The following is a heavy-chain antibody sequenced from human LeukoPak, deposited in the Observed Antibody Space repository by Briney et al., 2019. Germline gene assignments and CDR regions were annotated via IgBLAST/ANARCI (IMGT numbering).Heavy chain of an antibody. Sequence: PGGSLRLSCAASGFTFSSYAMHWVRQAPGKGLEYVSAISSNGGSTYCANSVKGRFTISRDNPKNSLYLQMNSLRAEDTAVYYCARDRDVPAIGMDVWGQGTTVTVSS. V-gene: IGHV3-64*01. J-gene: IGHJ6*02. CDR2: ISSNGGST. CDR1: GFTFSSYA. CDR3: ARDRDVPAIGMDV.